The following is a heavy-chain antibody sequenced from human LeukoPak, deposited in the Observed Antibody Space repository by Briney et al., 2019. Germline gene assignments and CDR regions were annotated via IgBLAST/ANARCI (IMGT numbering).Heavy chain of an antibody. CDR1: GFTFSSYA. J-gene: IGHJ4*02. CDR2: ISGGDGRT. V-gene: IGHV3-23*01. CDR3: ARGTTDDY. D-gene: IGHD1-1*01. Sequence: PGGSLRLSCAASGFTFSSYAMSWVRQAPGKGLEWVSVISGGDGRTYYADSVKGRFTISRDNSKNTLYLQMNSLRAEDTAVYYCARGTTDDYWGQGTPVTVSS.